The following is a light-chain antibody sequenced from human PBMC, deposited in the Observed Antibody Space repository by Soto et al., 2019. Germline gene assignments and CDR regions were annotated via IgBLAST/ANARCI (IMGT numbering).Light chain of an antibody. J-gene: IGKJ4*01. CDR2: GAS. V-gene: IGKV3-20*01. CDR1: QSVSSSY. Sequence: ESVLTHSPGTLSLSPGERATLSCRAIQSVSSSYLDWYQQKPGQAPRLLIYGASNRATGIPDRFSGSGSGTDFTLTISRLEPEDFAVYYCQQYDTSSLTFGGGTKVDIK. CDR3: QQYDTSSLT.